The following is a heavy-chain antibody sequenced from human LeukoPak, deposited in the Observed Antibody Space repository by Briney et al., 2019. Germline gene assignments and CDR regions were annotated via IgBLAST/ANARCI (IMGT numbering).Heavy chain of an antibody. D-gene: IGHD3-22*01. CDR2: IWYDGSNK. J-gene: IGHJ6*02. Sequence: GGSLRLSCAASGFTFSSYGMHWVRQAPGKGLEWVAVIWYDGSNKYYADSVKGRFTISRDNSKNTLYLQMNSLRAEDTAVYYCARGRITMIVVPSPYYGMDVWGQGTTVTVSS. CDR3: ARGRITMIVVPSPYYGMDV. CDR1: GFTFSSYG. V-gene: IGHV3-33*01.